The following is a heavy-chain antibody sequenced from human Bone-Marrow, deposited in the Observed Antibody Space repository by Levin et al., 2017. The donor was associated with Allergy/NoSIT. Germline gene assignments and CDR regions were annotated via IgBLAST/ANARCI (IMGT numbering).Heavy chain of an antibody. CDR2: MNPNSGNT. CDR1: GYTFTTYD. Sequence: GGSLRLSCKASGYTFTTYDFNWVRQAPGQGLEWMGWMNPNSGNTGYAQKFQGRVTLTRSTSISTAYMELSSLTSEDTAVYYCARNLPLTGDFDYWGQGTLVIVSS. D-gene: IGHD7-27*01. V-gene: IGHV1-8*01. CDR3: ARNLPLTGDFDY. J-gene: IGHJ4*02.